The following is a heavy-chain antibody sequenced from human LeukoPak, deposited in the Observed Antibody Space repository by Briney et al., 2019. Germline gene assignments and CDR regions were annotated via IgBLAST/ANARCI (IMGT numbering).Heavy chain of an antibody. D-gene: IGHD3-10*01. CDR3: ARDGSGMDKYYYYYMDV. CDR1: GGTFSSYA. CDR2: IIPIFGTA. J-gene: IGHJ6*03. Sequence: GASVKVSCKASGGTFSSYAISWVRQAPGQGLEWMGGIIPIFGTANYAQKFQGRVTITTDESTSTAYMELSSLRSEDTAVYYCARDGSGMDKYYYYYMDVWGKGTRSPSP. V-gene: IGHV1-69*05.